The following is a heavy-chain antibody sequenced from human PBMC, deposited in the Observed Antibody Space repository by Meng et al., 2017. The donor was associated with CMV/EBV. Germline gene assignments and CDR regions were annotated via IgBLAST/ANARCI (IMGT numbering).Heavy chain of an antibody. D-gene: IGHD3-10*01. Sequence: GGPLRLSCAASGFTLDDYAMHWVRQAPGKGLEWVSGISWNSGSIGYADSVKGRFTISRDNAKNSLYLQMNSLRAEDTALYYCAKDIKKADYYGSGFYGMDVWGQGTTVTVSS. CDR3: AKDIKKADYYGSGFYGMDV. CDR1: GFTLDDYA. CDR2: ISWNSGSI. J-gene: IGHJ6*02. V-gene: IGHV3-9*01.